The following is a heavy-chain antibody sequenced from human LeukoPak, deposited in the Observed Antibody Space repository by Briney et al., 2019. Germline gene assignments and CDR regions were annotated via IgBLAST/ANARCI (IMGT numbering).Heavy chain of an antibody. D-gene: IGHD5-12*01. CDR2: ISSSGGST. CDR1: GFTFSSYA. Sequence: PGGSLRLSCVASGFTFSSYAMNWVRQAPGKGLEWVSAISSSGGSTHYADSVKGRFTISRESSENTLFLQMSSLGAEDTAVYYCAKVRLATVGGRGFDYWGQGTLLTVSS. CDR3: AKVRLATVGGRGFDY. V-gene: IGHV3-23*01. J-gene: IGHJ4*02.